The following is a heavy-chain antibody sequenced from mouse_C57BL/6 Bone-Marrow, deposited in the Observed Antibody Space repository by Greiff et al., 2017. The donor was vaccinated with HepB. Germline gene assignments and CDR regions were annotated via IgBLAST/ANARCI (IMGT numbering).Heavy chain of an antibody. CDR3: ALYYGSSYPFAY. CDR1: GFNIKDYY. J-gene: IGHJ3*01. Sequence: DVQLQESGAELVKPGASVKLSCTASGFNIKDYYMHWVKQRTEQGLEWIGRIDPEDGETKYAPKFQGKATITADTSSNTAYLQLSSLTSEDTAVYYCALYYGSSYPFAYWGQGTLVTVSA. D-gene: IGHD1-1*01. CDR2: IDPEDGET. V-gene: IGHV14-2*01.